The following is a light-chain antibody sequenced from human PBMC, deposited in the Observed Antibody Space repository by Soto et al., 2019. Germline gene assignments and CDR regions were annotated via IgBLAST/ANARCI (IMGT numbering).Light chain of an antibody. V-gene: IGKV1-13*02. J-gene: IGKJ4*01. CDR3: QQFNSYPLT. Sequence: AIQLTQSPSSPSASVGDRVTFTCRASQDISNALAWYQQKSGEVPKLLIYDASSLESGVPSRFSGSGSGTDFTLTINTLQPEDFATYYCQQFNSYPLTFGGGTKVEIK. CDR2: DAS. CDR1: QDISNA.